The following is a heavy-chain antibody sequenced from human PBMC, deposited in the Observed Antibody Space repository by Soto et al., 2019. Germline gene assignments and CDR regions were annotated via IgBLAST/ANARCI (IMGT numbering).Heavy chain of an antibody. V-gene: IGHV3-30*18. D-gene: IGHD6-19*01. CDR2: ISYDGSNK. J-gene: IGHJ6*02. CDR1: GFTFSNYG. CDR3: SNDLRYSSGWGTNYYYCYGMDV. Sequence: GGSLRLSCEASGFTFSNYGMHWVRQAPGRGLEWVAVISYDGSNKYYADSVQGRLTISRDNAKNTLYLQMNSLRADDTAVYYCSNDLRYSSGWGTNYYYCYGMDVWGQGTTGTVAS.